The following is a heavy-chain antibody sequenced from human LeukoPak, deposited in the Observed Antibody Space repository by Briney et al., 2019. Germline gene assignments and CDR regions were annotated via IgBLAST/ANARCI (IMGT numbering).Heavy chain of an antibody. V-gene: IGHV2-5*02. CDR3: AHKNLASGGYGYAFDN. CDR1: GFSLSTSGVG. J-gene: IGHJ3*02. D-gene: IGHD2-21*01. CDR2: IYWDDDK. Sequence: KKSGPTLVNPTQTLTLTCTFSGFSLSTSGVGVGWIRQPPGKALEWLALIYWDDDKRYSPSLKSRLTITKDTSKNQVVLTITNLDPVNTATYYCAHKNLASGGYGYAFDNWGQGTMVTVSS.